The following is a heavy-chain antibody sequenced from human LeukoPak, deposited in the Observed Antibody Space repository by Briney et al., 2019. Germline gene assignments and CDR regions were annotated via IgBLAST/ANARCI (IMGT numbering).Heavy chain of an antibody. CDR3: VRQRRYCSGDSCYQRTFDY. D-gene: IGHD2-15*01. V-gene: IGHV3-7*01. J-gene: IGHJ4*02. CDR2: IKQDGSEK. CDR1: GFTFNSYS. Sequence: GGSLRLSCAASGFTFNSYSMNWVRQAPGKGLEWVANIKQDGSEKSYVGSVTGRFTISRDNAKNSLYMQMNSLRAEDTAVYYCVRQRRYCSGDSCYQRTFDYWGQGTLVTVSS.